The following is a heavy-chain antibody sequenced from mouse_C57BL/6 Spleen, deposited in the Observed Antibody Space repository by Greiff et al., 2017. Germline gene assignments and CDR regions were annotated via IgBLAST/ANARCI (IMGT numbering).Heavy chain of an antibody. CDR3: ARDGYFREYYFDY. V-gene: IGHV5-17*01. J-gene: IGHJ2*01. Sequence: EVNVVESGGGLVKPGGSLKLSCAASGFTFSDYGMHWVRQAPEKGLAWVAYISSGSSTLYYADTVKGRFTISRDNAKNTLFLQMTSLRSEDTAMYYCARDGYFREYYFDYWGQGTTLTVSS. CDR2: ISSGSSTL. D-gene: IGHD2-3*01. CDR1: GFTFSDYG.